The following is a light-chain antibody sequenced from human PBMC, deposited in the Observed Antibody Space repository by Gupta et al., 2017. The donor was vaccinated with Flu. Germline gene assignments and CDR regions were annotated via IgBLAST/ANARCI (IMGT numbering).Light chain of an antibody. V-gene: IGLV4-69*01. CDR3: QTWGTGIQV. Sequence: QLVLTQSPSASASLGASVKLTCTLSSGHSSYAIAWHQQQPEKGPRYLMKLNSDGSHSKGDGTPDRFSGSSSGAERYLTISSLQAEDEAYYYCQTWGTGIQVFGGGTKLTVL. CDR1: SGHSSYA. CDR2: LNSDGSH. J-gene: IGLJ3*02.